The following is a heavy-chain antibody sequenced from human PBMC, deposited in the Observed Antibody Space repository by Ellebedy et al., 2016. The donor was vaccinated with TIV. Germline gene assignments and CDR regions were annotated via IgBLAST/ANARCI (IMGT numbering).Heavy chain of an antibody. J-gene: IGHJ4*02. Sequence: SLKISCAASGFTFHYYVMHWVRQAPGKVLEWVSGISWTSGSIGYADSVKGRFTISRDNAKNSLYLQMNSLRAEDTALYYCVTWGQSYGRWGQGSLVTISS. CDR2: ISWTSGSI. CDR3: VTWGQSYGR. V-gene: IGHV3-9*01. D-gene: IGHD3-16*01. CDR1: GFTFHYYV.